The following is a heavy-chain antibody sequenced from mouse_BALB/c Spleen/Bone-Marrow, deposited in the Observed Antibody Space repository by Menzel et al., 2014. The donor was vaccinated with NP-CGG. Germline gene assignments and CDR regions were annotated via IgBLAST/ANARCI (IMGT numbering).Heavy chain of an antibody. D-gene: IGHD1-2*01. J-gene: IGHJ2*01. CDR1: GFSLTSSG. CDR2: VLAGGST. CDR3: ARGGEFIASAIDN. V-gene: IGHV2-9*02. Sequence: VQLVESGPGLAAPSQSLSTTCTVSGFSLTSSGVHWVCQPPGKGLERPGVVLAGGSTNYNSALMSRLSISKDNSKSXVFLEMNSLQTDAAAMYYCARGGEFIASAIDNRGQGTTLTVSS.